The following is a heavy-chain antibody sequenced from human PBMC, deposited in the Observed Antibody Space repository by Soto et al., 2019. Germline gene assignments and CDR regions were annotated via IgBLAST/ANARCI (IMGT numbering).Heavy chain of an antibody. Sequence: QVQLVQSGAEVKKPGSSVKVSCKASGGTFSSYAISWVRQAPGQGLEWMGGIIPIFGTANYAQKFQGRVTIDADESTSTAYMQLSSLRSEDTAVYYCARGSLLWFGELTSHYYYGMDVWGQGTTVTVSS. J-gene: IGHJ6*02. CDR2: IIPIFGTA. V-gene: IGHV1-69*01. CDR3: ARGSLLWFGELTSHYYYGMDV. CDR1: GGTFSSYA. D-gene: IGHD3-10*01.